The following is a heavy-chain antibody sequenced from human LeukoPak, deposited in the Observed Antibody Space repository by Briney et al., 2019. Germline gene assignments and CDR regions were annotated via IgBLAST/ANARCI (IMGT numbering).Heavy chain of an antibody. J-gene: IGHJ6*03. CDR2: ISPGDSTT. Sequence: GESLNISCKGSGYSFISYSIGCVRQMPGKSVGWMGFISPGDSTTSNSPSFESRLPLSAHRAMPTSYLQWRGLRASDTAMYYCARLRVDTIFGVVIIGNYMDVWGKGTTVTVSS. CDR1: GYSFISYS. V-gene: IGHV5-51*01. D-gene: IGHD3-3*01. CDR3: ARLRVDTIFGVVIIGNYMDV.